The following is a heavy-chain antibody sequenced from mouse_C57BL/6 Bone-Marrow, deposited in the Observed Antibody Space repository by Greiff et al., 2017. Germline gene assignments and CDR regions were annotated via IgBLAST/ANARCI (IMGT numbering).Heavy chain of an antibody. V-gene: IGHV1-50*01. D-gene: IGHD2-1*01. CDR3: ARSYGNNVGDY. CDR2: IDPSDSYT. CDR1: GYTFTSYW. J-gene: IGHJ2*01. Sequence: VQLQQPGAELVKPGASVKLSCKASGYTFTSYWMQWVKQRPGQGLEWIGEIDPSDSYTNYNQKFKGKATLTVDTSSSTAYMQLSSLTSEDSAVYYCARSYGNNVGDYWGQGTTLTVSS.